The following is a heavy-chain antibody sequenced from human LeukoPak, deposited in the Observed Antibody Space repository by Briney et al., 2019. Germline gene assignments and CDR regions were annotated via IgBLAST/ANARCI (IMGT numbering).Heavy chain of an antibody. J-gene: IGHJ4*02. D-gene: IGHD5-12*01. CDR3: AREDRGYDYDF. V-gene: IGHV3-23*01. CDR2: ISASGSSA. CDR1: RFTLSSAA. Sequence: GASLRLSSAPSRFTLSSAAMSSVRQAPGKGREWVSAISASGSSAYYADSVKGRFTVSRDNSKNTLYLQMNSLRAEDTAEYYSAREDRGYDYDFWGQGTLVTVSS.